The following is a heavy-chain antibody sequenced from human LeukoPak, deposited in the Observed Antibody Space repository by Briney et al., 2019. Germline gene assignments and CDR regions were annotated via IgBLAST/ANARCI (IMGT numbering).Heavy chain of an antibody. CDR2: INPSGGST. D-gene: IGHD2-15*01. CDR1: GYTFTSYD. Sequence: ASVKVSCKASGYTFTSYDINWVRQATGQGLEWMGIINPSGGSTSYAQKFQGRVTMTRDMSTSTVYMELSSLRSEDTAVYYCARVLEGYQPLFDYWGQGTLVTVSS. J-gene: IGHJ4*02. CDR3: ARVLEGYQPLFDY. V-gene: IGHV1-46*01.